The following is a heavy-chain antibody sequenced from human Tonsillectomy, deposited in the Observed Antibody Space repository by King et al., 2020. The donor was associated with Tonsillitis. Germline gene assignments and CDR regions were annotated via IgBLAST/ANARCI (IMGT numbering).Heavy chain of an antibody. Sequence: VQLQESGPGLVKPSETLSLTCTVTSGSISSYYWSWIRQPPGKGLEWIGHISYSGSTTYNPSLKSRFTISIDTSKNQFSLKLTSVSAADTAMYYCARWSGDYVRWYFDLWGRGTLVTVSS. CDR1: SGSISSYY. CDR2: ISYSGST. CDR3: ARWSGDYVRWYFDL. J-gene: IGHJ2*01. V-gene: IGHV4-59*01. D-gene: IGHD4-17*01.